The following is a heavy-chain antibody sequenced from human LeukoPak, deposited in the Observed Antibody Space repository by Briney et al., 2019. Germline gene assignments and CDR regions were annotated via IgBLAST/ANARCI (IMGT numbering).Heavy chain of an antibody. CDR1: GGSLNNYY. J-gene: IGHJ4*02. D-gene: IGHD1-1*01. CDR2: IYYSGTTT. Sequence: SETLSLTCTVSGGSLNNYYWSWIRQPPGKALERIGYIYYSGTTTNYNPSLKSRVTISVDTSKNQFSLKLNSVTAADTALYYCARVDDWNALEYWGQGTLVTVSS. CDR3: ARVDDWNALEY. V-gene: IGHV4-59*01.